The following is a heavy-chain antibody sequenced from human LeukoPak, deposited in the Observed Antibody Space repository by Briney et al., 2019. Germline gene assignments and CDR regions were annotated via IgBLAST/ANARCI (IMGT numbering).Heavy chain of an antibody. CDR2: IFTSGST. V-gene: IGHV4-4*09. CDR3: ARQKCTSTSCLTKNAFDI. D-gene: IGHD2-2*01. J-gene: IGHJ3*02. CDR1: GSISSYY. Sequence: PSETLSLTCTVSGSISSYYWSWIRPPPGQGLEWIGYIFTSGSTNYNPSFKSRVTISVDTSKNQFSLDLSSVTAADTAVYYCARQKCTSTSCLTKNAFDIWGQGTMVTVSS.